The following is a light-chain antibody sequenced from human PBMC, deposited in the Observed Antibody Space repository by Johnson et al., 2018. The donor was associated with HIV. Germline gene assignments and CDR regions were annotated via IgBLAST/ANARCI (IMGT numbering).Light chain of an antibody. CDR3: GTGDSSLSAGGV. V-gene: IGLV1-51*02. CDR2: ENN. CDR1: SSNIGNNY. J-gene: IGLJ1*01. Sequence: HSVLTQPPSVSAAPGQKVTISCSGSSSNIGNNYVSWYQQLPGTAPKLLIYENNKRPSGIPDRFSGSKSGTSATLGITGLQTGDEAEYYCGTGDSSLSAGGVFGTRTKVTVL.